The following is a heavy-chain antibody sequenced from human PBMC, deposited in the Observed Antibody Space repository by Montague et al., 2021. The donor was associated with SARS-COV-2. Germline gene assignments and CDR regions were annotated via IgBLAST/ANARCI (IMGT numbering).Heavy chain of an antibody. CDR3: ARQAAGSYFYYGVDV. J-gene: IGHJ6*02. V-gene: IGHV4-59*12. CDR1: GDSINTYY. D-gene: IGHD6-13*01. Sequence: SETLSLTCTVSGDSINTYYWNWIRQPPGKGLEWLGSIIYTGSTNYDPSLKSRVTISLDTSKNQFFLKVTSVTAADTAVYHCARQAAGSYFYYGVDVGGQGTPGTGSS. CDR2: IIYTGST.